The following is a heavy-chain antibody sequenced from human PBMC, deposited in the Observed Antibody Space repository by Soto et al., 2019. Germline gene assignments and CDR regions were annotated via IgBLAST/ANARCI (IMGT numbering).Heavy chain of an antibody. Sequence: SETLSLTCAVYGGSFSGYYWSWIRQPPGKGLEWIGEINHSGSTNYNPSLKSRVTISVDTSKNQFSLKLSSVTAADTAVYYCARGPNQSIRIAVAGTLWGPYYFDYWGQGTLVTVSS. CDR1: GGSFSGYY. J-gene: IGHJ4*02. CDR3: ARGPNQSIRIAVAGTLWGPYYFDY. CDR2: INHSGST. V-gene: IGHV4-34*01. D-gene: IGHD6-19*01.